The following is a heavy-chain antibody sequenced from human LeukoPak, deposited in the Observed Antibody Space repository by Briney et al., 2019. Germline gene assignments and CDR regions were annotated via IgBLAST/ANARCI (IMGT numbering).Heavy chain of an antibody. Sequence: GGSLRLSCATSGFTFSTYGMHWVRQTPGRGLEWVAVVWYDGSDKYYADSVKGRFTISRDNSKNTLYLQMNSLRAEDTAVYYCAKARGGTYRTYYFDYWGQGTLVTVSS. CDR2: VWYDGSDK. CDR1: GFTFSTYG. CDR3: AKARGGTYRTYYFDY. V-gene: IGHV3-33*06. D-gene: IGHD1-26*01. J-gene: IGHJ4*02.